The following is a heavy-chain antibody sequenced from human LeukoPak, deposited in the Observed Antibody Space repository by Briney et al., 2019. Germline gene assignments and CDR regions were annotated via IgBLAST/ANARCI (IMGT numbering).Heavy chain of an antibody. V-gene: IGHV4-4*02. J-gene: IGHJ4*02. CDR1: GGSISSSNW. CDR3: ARGLTRSRTQYYFDY. Sequence: SETLSLTCAASGGSISSSNWWSWVRQPPGKGLEWIGEIYHSGSTNYNPSLKSRVTISVDKSKNQFSLKLSSVTAADTAVYYCARGLTRSRTQYYFDYWGQGTLVTVSS. D-gene: IGHD4-11*01. CDR2: IYHSGST.